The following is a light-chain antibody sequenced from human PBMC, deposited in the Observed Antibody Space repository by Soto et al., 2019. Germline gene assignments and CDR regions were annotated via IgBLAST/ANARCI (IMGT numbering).Light chain of an antibody. CDR3: QQYASSVT. J-gene: IGKJ1*01. V-gene: IGKV3-11*01. CDR1: QSVSRD. CDR2: DAS. Sequence: DIVLTQSPATLSLSPGERATLSCRASQSVSRDFAWYQQKPGQAPRLLIYDASNRATGIPARFSGSGSGTDFTLTINSLQPEDFAVYYCQQYASSVTFGQGTKVEIK.